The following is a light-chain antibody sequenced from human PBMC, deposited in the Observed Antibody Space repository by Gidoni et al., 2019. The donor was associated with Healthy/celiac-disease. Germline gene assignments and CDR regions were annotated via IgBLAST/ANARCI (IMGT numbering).Light chain of an antibody. V-gene: IGKV3-11*01. J-gene: IGKJ1*01. CDR1: QSLSSY. CDR3: QQRSNWPCT. Sequence: PPSRSSSPGYRPTLSGRASQSLSSYLAWYQQKPGKAPRLLIYDASNRATGIPARFSGSGSGTDFTLTISSLQPEDFAVYYCQQRSNWPCTFXPXTKVEIK. CDR2: DAS.